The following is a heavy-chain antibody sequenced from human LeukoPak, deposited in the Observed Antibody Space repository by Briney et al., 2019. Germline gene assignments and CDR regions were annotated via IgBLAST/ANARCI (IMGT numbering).Heavy chain of an antibody. D-gene: IGHD3-3*01. Sequence: GASVKVSCKASGYTFTSYAMHWVRQAPGQRLEWMGWINAGNGNTKYSQEFQGRVTITRDTSASTAYMELRSLRSDNTAVYYCARARCPDFWSGCLYYYYMDVWGKGTTVTVSS. CDR3: ARARCPDFWSGCLYYYYMDV. J-gene: IGHJ6*03. CDR1: GYTFTSYA. V-gene: IGHV1-3*01. CDR2: INAGNGNT.